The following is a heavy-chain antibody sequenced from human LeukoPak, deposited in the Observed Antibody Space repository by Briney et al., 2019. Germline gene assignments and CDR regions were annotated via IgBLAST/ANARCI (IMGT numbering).Heavy chain of an antibody. D-gene: IGHD3-22*01. CDR3: AREGVVITYFDY. J-gene: IGHJ4*02. V-gene: IGHV3-30-3*01. CDR1: GFTFSSYA. Sequence: PGRSLRLSCAASGFTFSSYAMHWVRQAPGKGLEWVAGISYDGSNKYYADSVKGRFTISRDNSKNTMYLQMNSLRAEDTAIYSCAREGVVITYFDYWGQGTLVTVSS. CDR2: ISYDGSNK.